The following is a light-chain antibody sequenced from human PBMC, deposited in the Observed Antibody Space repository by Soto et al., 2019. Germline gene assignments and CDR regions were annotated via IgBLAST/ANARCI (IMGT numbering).Light chain of an antibody. J-gene: IGLJ1*01. Sequence: QSSLTQPASMSGSPGQSITISCTGTSSDVGGYNYVSWYQQHPGKAPKLMIYEVSSRPSGVSNRFSGSKSGNTASLTISGLQAEDEADYYCSSYTSSLYVFGTGTKVTVL. CDR2: EVS. CDR1: SSDVGGYNY. V-gene: IGLV2-14*01. CDR3: SSYTSSLYV.